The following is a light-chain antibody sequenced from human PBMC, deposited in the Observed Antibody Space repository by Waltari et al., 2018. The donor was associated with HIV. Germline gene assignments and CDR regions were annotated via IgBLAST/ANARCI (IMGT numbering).Light chain of an antibody. CDR1: SRDVGAYNF. CDR2: GVN. CDR3: SSYAGPNHLL. V-gene: IGLV2-8*01. J-gene: IGLJ2*01. Sequence: QSALTQPPSASGSPGQSVTFSCTGTSRDVGAYNFVSWYQQHPGQAPKLIIYGVNHRPSGVPDRFSGSKSGNTASLTVSGLQADDEADYYCSSYAGPNHLLFGGGTRLTVL.